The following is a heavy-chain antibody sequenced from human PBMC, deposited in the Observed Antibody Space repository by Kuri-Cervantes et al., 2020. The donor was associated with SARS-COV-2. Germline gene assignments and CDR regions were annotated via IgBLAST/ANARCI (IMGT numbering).Heavy chain of an antibody. D-gene: IGHD4-11*01. CDR3: ARLRMTTDAFDI. Sequence: SVKVSCKASGGTFSSYAISWVRQAPGQGLEWMGRISPILGIANYAQKFQGRVTITADKSTSTAYMELSSLRSEDTAVYYCARLRMTTDAFDIWGQGTRVTVSS. CDR2: ISPILGIA. V-gene: IGHV1-69*04. CDR1: GGTFSSYA. J-gene: IGHJ3*02.